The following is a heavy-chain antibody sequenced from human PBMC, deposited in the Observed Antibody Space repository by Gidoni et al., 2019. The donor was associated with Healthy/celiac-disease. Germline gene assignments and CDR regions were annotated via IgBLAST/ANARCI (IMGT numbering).Heavy chain of an antibody. V-gene: IGHV3-23*01. CDR1: GFTFRSYA. J-gene: IGHJ1*01. CDR2: ISGSAGST. D-gene: IGHD2-8*01. CDR3: AKDREILMVYARNFQH. Sequence: EVQLLESGGDLVQPGGSLRLSCAASGFTFRSYAMSWVRQAPGKGLEWVSVISGSAGSTYYADFVKGRFTISRDNSKNTLYLQMNSLRVEDTAVYYCAKDREILMVYARNFQHWGQGTLVTVSS.